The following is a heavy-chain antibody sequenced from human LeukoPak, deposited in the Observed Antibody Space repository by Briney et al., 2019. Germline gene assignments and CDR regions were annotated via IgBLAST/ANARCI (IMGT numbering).Heavy chain of an antibody. D-gene: IGHD3-16*01. CDR1: GFTFSSYW. CDR2: IKQDGSEN. Sequence: GGSLRLSCAASGFTFSSYWMSWVRQAPGKGLEWVANIKQDGSENYYVDSVKGRFTISRDNAKHSLYLQMNSLRAEDMALYYCAKGGGGRLIYYYYMDVWGKGTTVTVSS. CDR3: AKGGGGRLIYYYYMDV. J-gene: IGHJ6*03. V-gene: IGHV3-7*03.